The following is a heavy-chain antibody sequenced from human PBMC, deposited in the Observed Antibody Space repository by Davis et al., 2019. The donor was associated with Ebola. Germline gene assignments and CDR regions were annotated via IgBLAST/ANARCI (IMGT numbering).Heavy chain of an antibody. CDR3: ARQRYCSSTSCYFNWFDP. CDR2: IYPGDSDT. Sequence: PGGSLRLSCKGSGYSFTSYWIGWVRQMPGKGLEWMGIIYPGDSDTRYSPSFQGQVTIAADKSISTAYLQWSSLKASDTAMYYCARQRYCSSTSCYFNWFDPWGQGTLVTVSS. J-gene: IGHJ5*02. D-gene: IGHD2-2*01. CDR1: GYSFTSYW. V-gene: IGHV5-51*01.